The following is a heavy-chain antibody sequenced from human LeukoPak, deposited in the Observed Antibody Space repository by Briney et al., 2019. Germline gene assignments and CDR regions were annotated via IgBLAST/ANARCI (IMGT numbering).Heavy chain of an antibody. V-gene: IGHV1-2*02. CDR3: AREDYGDYVPRY. J-gene: IGHJ4*02. CDR2: INPNSGGT. Sequence: ASVKVSCKASGYTFTGYYMHWVRQAPGQGLEWMGWINPNSGGTNYAQKFQGRVTMTRDTSISTAYMELSRLRSDDTAVYYCAREDYGDYVPRYWGQGTLVTVSS. D-gene: IGHD4-17*01. CDR1: GYTFTGYY.